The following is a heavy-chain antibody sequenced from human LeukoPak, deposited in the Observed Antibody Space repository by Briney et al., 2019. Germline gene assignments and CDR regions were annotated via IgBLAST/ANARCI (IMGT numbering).Heavy chain of an antibody. J-gene: IGHJ4*02. CDR3: ARSGWPYYFDY. V-gene: IGHV3-74*03. Sequence: GGSLRLSCAASGFTLSSYWMHWVRQDPGKGLVWVSRINNDGGTTYADPVKGRFTISRDNAKNTLYLQMNSLRVEDTAIYYCARSGWPYYFDYWGQGTLLSVSS. CDR1: GFTLSSYW. CDR2: INNDGGT. D-gene: IGHD5-24*01.